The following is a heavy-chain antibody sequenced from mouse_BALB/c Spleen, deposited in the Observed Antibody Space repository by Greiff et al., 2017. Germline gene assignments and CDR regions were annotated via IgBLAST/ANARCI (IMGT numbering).Heavy chain of an antibody. CDR1: GDSITSGY. CDR2: ISYSGST. D-gene: IGHD2-4*01. CDR3: ARCGLRYYFDY. V-gene: IGHV3-8*02. Sequence: DVKLQESGPSLVQPSQSLSLTCSATGDSITSGYWNWIRKFPGNKLEYMGYISYSGSTYYNPSRKSRISITRDTSKNQYYLQLNSVTNEDTATYYCARCGLRYYFDYWGQGTTVTVSS. J-gene: IGHJ2*01.